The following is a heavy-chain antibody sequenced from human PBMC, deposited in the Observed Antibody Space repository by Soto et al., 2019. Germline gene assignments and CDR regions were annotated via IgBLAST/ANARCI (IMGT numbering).Heavy chain of an antibody. CDR1: GGSISSYY. CDR3: AKDRYYYDSSGYYFDY. V-gene: IGHV4-59*01. D-gene: IGHD3-22*01. J-gene: IGHJ4*02. Sequence: SETLSLTCTVSGGSISSYYWSWIRQPPGKGLEWIGYIYYSGSTNYNPSLKSRVTISVDTSKNQFSLKLSSVTAADTAVYYCAKDRYYYDSSGYYFDYWGQGTLVTVSS. CDR2: IYYSGST.